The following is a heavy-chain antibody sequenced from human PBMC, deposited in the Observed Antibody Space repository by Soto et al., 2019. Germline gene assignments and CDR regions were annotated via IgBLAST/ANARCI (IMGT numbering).Heavy chain of an antibody. V-gene: IGHV3-30-3*01. CDR1: GFTFKNYA. Sequence: QAQLVESGGGVVQPGRSLRLSCAASGFTFKNYALHWVRQAPGKGLEWVAVISFDGDKIYYSDSVKGRFTVSRDNFKNMLYLQMNSLRLEDAGLYFCAREDDYNYRYFNYGLDVWGQGTTVTVSS. D-gene: IGHD5-12*01. J-gene: IGHJ6*02. CDR3: AREDDYNYRYFNYGLDV. CDR2: ISFDGDKI.